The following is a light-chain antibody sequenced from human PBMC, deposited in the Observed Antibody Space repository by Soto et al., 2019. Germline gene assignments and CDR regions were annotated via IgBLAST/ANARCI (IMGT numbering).Light chain of an antibody. CDR2: DVS. CDR1: SSDVGGYNY. Sequence: QSALTQPASVSGSPGQSITISCTGTSSDVGGYNYVSWYQQHPGKAPKLMLYDVSNRPSGVFNRFSGSKSGNTASLTISGLQAEDEADYYCSSYTSSSYVVFGGGTKLTVL. CDR3: SSYTSSSYVV. V-gene: IGLV2-14*01. J-gene: IGLJ2*01.